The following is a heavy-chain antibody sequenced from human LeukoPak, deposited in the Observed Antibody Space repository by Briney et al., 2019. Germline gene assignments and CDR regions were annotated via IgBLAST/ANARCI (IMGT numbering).Heavy chain of an antibody. CDR1: GDSVSSNSAA. D-gene: IGHD1-7*01. J-gene: IGHJ5*02. V-gene: IGHV6-1*01. CDR3: ARDHARLELGLNNWFDP. Sequence: SQTLSLTCAISGDSVSSNSAAWNWIRQSPSRGLEWLGRTYYRSKWYNDYAVSVKSRITINPDTSKNQFSLQLNSVTPEDTAVYYCARDHARLELGLNNWFDPWGQGTLVTVSS. CDR2: TYYRSKWYN.